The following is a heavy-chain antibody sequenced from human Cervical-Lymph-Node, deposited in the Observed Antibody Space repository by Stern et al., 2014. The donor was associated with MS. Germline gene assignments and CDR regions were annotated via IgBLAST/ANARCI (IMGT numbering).Heavy chain of an antibody. D-gene: IGHD6-19*01. CDR1: GYTFSKYG. J-gene: IGHJ5*02. Sequence: QVQLVQSGAEVKKPGASVKVSCKTSGYTFSKYGISWVRQAPGQGLEWMGWSSGHNDDTNYVEKFQGRVTMTTDTSTSTAYLELRSLRSDDTAVYYCARDPHIAVAGTGGGFDPWGQRTLVIVSS. CDR3: ARDPHIAVAGTGGGFDP. CDR2: SSGHNDDT. V-gene: IGHV1-18*01.